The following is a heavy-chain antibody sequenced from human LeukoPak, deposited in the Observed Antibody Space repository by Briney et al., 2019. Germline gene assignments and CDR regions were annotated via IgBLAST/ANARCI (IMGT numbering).Heavy chain of an antibody. V-gene: IGHV3-21*01. D-gene: IGHD2-2*01. J-gene: IGHJ1*01. CDR2: ISSSSSYI. CDR3: ARQIGACSSTSCSKYFQH. Sequence: GGSLRLSWAASGFTFSTYSMNWVRQAPGKGLEWVSSISSSSSYIYYADSVKGRFTISRDNAKNSLYLQMNSLRAEDAAVYYCARQIGACSSTSCSKYFQHWGQGTLVTVSS. CDR1: GFTFSTYS.